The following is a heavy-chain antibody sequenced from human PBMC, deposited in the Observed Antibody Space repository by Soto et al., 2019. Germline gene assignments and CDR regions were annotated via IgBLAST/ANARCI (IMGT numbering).Heavy chain of an antibody. CDR2: IYYSGST. CDR1: GGSVSSGSYY. D-gene: IGHD2-15*01. J-gene: IGHJ6*02. CDR3: ARDPSGPSNYCYYGMDV. V-gene: IGHV4-61*01. Sequence: QVQLQESGPGLVKPSETLSLTCTVSGGSVSSGSYYWSWIRQPPGKGLEWIGYIYYSGSTNYNPSLKRRVTISVDTSQNQFSLKLSSVTAADTAVYYCARDPSGPSNYCYYGMDVWGQGTTVTVSS.